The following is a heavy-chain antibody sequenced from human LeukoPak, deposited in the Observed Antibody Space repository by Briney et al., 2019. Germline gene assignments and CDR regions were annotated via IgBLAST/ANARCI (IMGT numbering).Heavy chain of an antibody. CDR1: GYSFTSYW. J-gene: IGHJ3*02. CDR3: AIKSPRFLEWLDDAFDI. D-gene: IGHD3-3*01. Sequence: GESLKISCKGSGYSFTSYWIGWVRQMPGEGLEWMGIIYPGDSDTRYSPSFRGQVTISADKSISTAYLQWSSLKASDTAMYYCAIKSPRFLEWLDDAFDIWGQGTMVTVSS. V-gene: IGHV5-51*01. CDR2: IYPGDSDT.